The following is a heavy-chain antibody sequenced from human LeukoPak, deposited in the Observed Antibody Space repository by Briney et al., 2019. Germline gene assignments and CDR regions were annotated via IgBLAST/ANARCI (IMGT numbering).Heavy chain of an antibody. D-gene: IGHD4-17*01. J-gene: IGHJ4*02. CDR2: ISYDGSNK. Sequence: GGSLRLSCAASGFTFSSYAMHWVRQAPGKGLEWVAVISYDGSNKYYAGSVKGRFTISRDNSKNTLYLQMNSLRAEDTAVYYCARDLYGTVSTGGYFDYWGQGTLVTVSS. CDR1: GFTFSSYA. CDR3: ARDLYGTVSTGGYFDY. V-gene: IGHV3-30-3*01.